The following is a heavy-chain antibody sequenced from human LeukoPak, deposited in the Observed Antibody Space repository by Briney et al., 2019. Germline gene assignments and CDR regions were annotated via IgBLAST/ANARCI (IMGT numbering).Heavy chain of an antibody. V-gene: IGHV3-74*01. CDR1: GFTFSSYW. J-gene: IGHJ1*01. CDR2: IKSDGST. Sequence: GGSLRLSCAASGFTFSSYWMHWVRQAPGKGLVWVSRIKSDGSTNYADSVKGRFTISRDNAKNTLSLQMNSLRAEDTGVYYCARAPSEIGGYYPEYFRHWGQGTLDTVSS. D-gene: IGHD3-22*01. CDR3: ARAPSEIGGYYPEYFRH.